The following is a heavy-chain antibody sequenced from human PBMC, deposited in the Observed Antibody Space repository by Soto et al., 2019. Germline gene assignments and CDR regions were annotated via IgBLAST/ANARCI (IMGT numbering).Heavy chain of an antibody. CDR1: AYTFTGYY. J-gene: IGHJ4*02. V-gene: IGHV1-2*02. CDR3: ARDGPGAGNDYFDY. D-gene: IGHD6-13*01. CDR2: MNPKNSDT. Sequence: QVQLVQSGADVKKPGDSMRVSCKASAYTFTGYYIHWVRQAPGQGLEWMGWMNPKNSDTGYAPQFQGRVTMTRDTSINTAYMDLRRLTSDDTAIYYCARDGPGAGNDYFDYWGQGALVTVSS.